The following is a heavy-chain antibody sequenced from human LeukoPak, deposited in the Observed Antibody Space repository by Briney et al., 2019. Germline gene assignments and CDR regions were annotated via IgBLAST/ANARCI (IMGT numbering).Heavy chain of an antibody. Sequence: QSGGSLRLSCAASGFTVSSNYMSWVRQAPGKGLEWVSVIYSGGSTYYADSVKGRFTISRDNSKNTLYLQMSSLRAEDTAVYYCVKDLRFLEWLLPEDVWGQGTTVTVSS. CDR2: IYSGGST. J-gene: IGHJ6*02. D-gene: IGHD3-3*01. V-gene: IGHV3-53*05. CDR1: GFTVSSNY. CDR3: VKDLRFLEWLLPEDV.